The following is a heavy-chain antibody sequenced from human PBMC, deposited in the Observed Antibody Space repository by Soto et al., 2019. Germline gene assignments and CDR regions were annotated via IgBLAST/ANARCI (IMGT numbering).Heavy chain of an antibody. V-gene: IGHV4-34*01. D-gene: IGHD3-22*01. Sequence: SETLSLTCAVYGGYFSGYYWSWIRQPPGRGLEWIGEINHSGSTNCNPSLTSRVTISVDTSKSQFSLKLNSVTAADTAVFYCAGLFPYVSSGYHLNYLGQGTLVTVSS. CDR2: INHSGST. J-gene: IGHJ4*02. CDR3: AGLFPYVSSGYHLNY. CDR1: GGYFSGYY.